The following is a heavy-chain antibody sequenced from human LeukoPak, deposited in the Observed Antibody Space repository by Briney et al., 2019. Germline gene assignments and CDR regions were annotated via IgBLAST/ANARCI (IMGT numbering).Heavy chain of an antibody. J-gene: IGHJ6*02. V-gene: IGHV3-15*01. CDR1: GFTFSNAW. Sequence: GGSLRLSCAASGFTFSNAWMSWVRQAPGKGLEWVGRIKSKTDGGTTDYAAPVKGRFTISRDDSKNTLYLQMNSLKTEDTAVYYCTTAPYDILTGYYNGLYGMDVWGQGTTVTVSS. CDR3: TTAPYDILTGYYNGLYGMDV. CDR2: IKSKTDGGTT. D-gene: IGHD3-9*01.